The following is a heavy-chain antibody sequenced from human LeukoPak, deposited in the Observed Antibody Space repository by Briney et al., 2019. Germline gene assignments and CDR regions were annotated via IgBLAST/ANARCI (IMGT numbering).Heavy chain of an antibody. Sequence: GASVKVSCKASGYTFTGYYMHWVRQAPGQGLEWMGWINPNSGGTNYAQKFQGRVTMTRDTSISTAYMELSRLRSDDTAVYYCAKGNPRPYYYDSSGGQFDYWGQGTLVTVSS. CDR3: AKGNPRPYYYDSSGGQFDY. V-gene: IGHV1-2*02. CDR2: INPNSGGT. D-gene: IGHD3-22*01. CDR1: GYTFTGYY. J-gene: IGHJ4*02.